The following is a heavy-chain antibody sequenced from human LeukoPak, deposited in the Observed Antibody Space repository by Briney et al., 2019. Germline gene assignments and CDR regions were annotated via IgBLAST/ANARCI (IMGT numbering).Heavy chain of an antibody. Sequence: GASVKVSCKASGGTFSSYAISWVRQAPGQGLEWMGRIIPILGIANYAQKFQGRVTITADKSTSTAYMELSSLRSEDTAVYYCARDRRRDGYNSAFDYWGQGTLVTVSS. V-gene: IGHV1-69*04. J-gene: IGHJ4*02. D-gene: IGHD5-24*01. CDR1: GGTFSSYA. CDR2: IIPILGIA. CDR3: ARDRRRDGYNSAFDY.